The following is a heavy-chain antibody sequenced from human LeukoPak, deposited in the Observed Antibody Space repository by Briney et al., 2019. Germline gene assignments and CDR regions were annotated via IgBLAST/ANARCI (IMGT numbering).Heavy chain of an antibody. Sequence: PGGSLRLSCAASGFTFSNYAMHWVRQTPGKGLEWVAVISYDGSKKYYADSVKGRFTISRDNSKSTLYLQMDSLRPEDTAVYYCAREQYCSSTSCFTPFDFWGQGTLVTVSS. V-gene: IGHV3-30-3*01. CDR2: ISYDGSKK. CDR3: AREQYCSSTSCFTPFDF. J-gene: IGHJ4*02. D-gene: IGHD2-2*02. CDR1: GFTFSNYA.